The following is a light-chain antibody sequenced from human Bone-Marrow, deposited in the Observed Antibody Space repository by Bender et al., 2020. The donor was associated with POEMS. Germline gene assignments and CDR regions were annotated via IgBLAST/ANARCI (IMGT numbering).Light chain of an antibody. Sequence: SYELTQPPSVSVSPGQTATITCSGHKLGDKYASWYQQKSGQSPVLVIYRDGRRPSGIPDRFSGSNSGNTATLTISGTQAMDEADYYCQAWDSSTVVFGGGTKLTVL. CDR2: RDG. V-gene: IGLV3-1*01. CDR3: QAWDSSTVV. CDR1: KLGDKY. J-gene: IGLJ2*01.